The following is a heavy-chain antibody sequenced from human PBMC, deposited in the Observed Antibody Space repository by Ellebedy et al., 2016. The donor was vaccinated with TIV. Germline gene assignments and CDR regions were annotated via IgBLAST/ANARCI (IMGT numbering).Heavy chain of an antibody. CDR3: ARYDSSGYYLFQH. D-gene: IGHD3-22*01. J-gene: IGHJ1*01. CDR2: IYPGDSDT. CDR1: GYSFTSYW. Sequence: GGSLRLXXKGSGYSFTSYWIGWVRQMPGKGLEWMGIIYPGDSDTRYSPSFQGQVTISADKSISTAYLQWSSLKASDTAMYYCARYDSSGYYLFQHWGQGTLVTVSS. V-gene: IGHV5-51*01.